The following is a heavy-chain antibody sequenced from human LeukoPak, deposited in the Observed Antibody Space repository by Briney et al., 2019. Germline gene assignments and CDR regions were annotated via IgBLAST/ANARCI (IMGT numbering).Heavy chain of an antibody. V-gene: IGHV4-59*12. CDR2: IYYSGST. CDR3: ARDDYGGKVYFDY. CDR1: GGSISSYY. J-gene: IGHJ4*02. D-gene: IGHD4-23*01. Sequence: SETLSLTCTVSGGSISSYYWSWLRQPPGKGLEWIGYIYYSGSTNYNPSLKSRVTISVDTSKNQFSLKLSSVTAAGTAVYYCARDDYGGKVYFDYWGQGTLVTVSS.